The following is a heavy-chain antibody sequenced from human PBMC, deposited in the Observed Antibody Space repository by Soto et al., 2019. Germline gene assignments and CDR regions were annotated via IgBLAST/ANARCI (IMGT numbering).Heavy chain of an antibody. D-gene: IGHD3-22*01. J-gene: IGHJ5*02. V-gene: IGHV1-18*01. CDR1: GYTFTSYG. Sequence: ASVKVSCKASGYTFTSYGISWVRQAPGQGLEWMGWISAYNGNTNYAQKLQGRVTMTTDTSTSTAYMELRSLRSDDTAVYYCARSLWGITMKENWFDPWGQGTLVTVSS. CDR3: ARSLWGITMKENWFDP. CDR2: ISAYNGNT.